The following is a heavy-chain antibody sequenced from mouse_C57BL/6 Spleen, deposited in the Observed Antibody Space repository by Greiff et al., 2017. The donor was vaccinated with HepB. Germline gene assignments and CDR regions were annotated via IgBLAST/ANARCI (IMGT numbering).Heavy chain of an antibody. J-gene: IGHJ2*01. CDR3: ASCDVGY. CDR1: GYTFTSYG. V-gene: IGHV1-81*01. D-gene: IGHD2-13*01. Sequence: QVQLKESGAELARPGASVKLSCKASGYTFTSYGISWVKQRTGQGLEWIGEIYPRSGNTYYNEKFKGKATLTADKYSSTAYMELRSLTSEDSAVYFCASCDVGYWGQGTTLTVSS. CDR2: IYPRSGNT.